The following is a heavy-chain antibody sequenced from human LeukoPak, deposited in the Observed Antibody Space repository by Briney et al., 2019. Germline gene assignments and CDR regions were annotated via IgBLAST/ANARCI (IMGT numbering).Heavy chain of an antibody. CDR1: GGSISSGDYY. J-gene: IGHJ6*03. CDR2: IYYSGST. D-gene: IGHD3-3*01. V-gene: IGHV4-30-4*01. CDR3: ATAWSGYTRNYYYMDV. Sequence: SQTLSLTCTVSGGSISSGDYYWSWIRQPPGKGLEWIGYIYYSGSTNYNPSLKSRVTISVDTSKNQFSLKLSSVTAADTAVYYCATAWSGYTRNYYYMDVWGKGTTATVSS.